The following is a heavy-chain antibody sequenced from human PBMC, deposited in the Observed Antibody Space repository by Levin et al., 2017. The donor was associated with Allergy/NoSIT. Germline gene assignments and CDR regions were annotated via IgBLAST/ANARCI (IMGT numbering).Heavy chain of an antibody. CDR2: TRNKAKGYTT. V-gene: IGHV3-72*01. Sequence: LSLTCAASGFTFSDHYMDWVRQAPGKGLEWVGRTRNKAKGYTTEYATSVRGRFSISRDDSKNSLYLQMNRLKTEDTAVYYCARGATATTNYYYGLDVWGQGTTVTVSS. CDR1: GFTFSDHY. D-gene: IGHD6-25*01. J-gene: IGHJ6*02. CDR3: ARGATATTNYYYGLDV.